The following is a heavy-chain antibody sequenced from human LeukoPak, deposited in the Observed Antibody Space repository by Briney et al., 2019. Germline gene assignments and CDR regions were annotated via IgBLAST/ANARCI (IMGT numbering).Heavy chain of an antibody. CDR1: GFSVSGKF. J-gene: IGHJ4*02. V-gene: IGHV3-53*01. CDR2: IHYDGKI. CDR3: ASGDGYLQPY. Sequence: GSLGLSCAASGFSVSGKFMSWVRQAPGKGLEWVSIIHYDGKIRYAGSVGGRFTIYRDDSENTLFLQMNSLRVDDTAVYFCASGDGYLQPYWGQGTLVTVSS. D-gene: IGHD2-21*01.